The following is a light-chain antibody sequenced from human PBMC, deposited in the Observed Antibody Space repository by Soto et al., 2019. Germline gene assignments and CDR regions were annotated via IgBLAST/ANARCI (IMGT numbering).Light chain of an antibody. CDR1: QSLSSSF. Sequence: IVLTQSTFTLSFSPVERSILSFIASQSLSSSFLAWYQQKPGQAPRLLIYSSSNRATGIPDRFSGGGSGTDFTLTVSRLDPADFAVYYCQQYGRSPLTFGGGTKVDIK. CDR3: QQYGRSPLT. V-gene: IGKV3-20*01. CDR2: SSS. J-gene: IGKJ4*01.